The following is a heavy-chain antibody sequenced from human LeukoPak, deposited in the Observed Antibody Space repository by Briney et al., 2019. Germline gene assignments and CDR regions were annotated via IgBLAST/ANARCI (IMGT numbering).Heavy chain of an antibody. CDR2: INHSGST. D-gene: IGHD3-9*01. CDR1: GGSFSGYY. Sequence: SETLSLTCAVYGGSFSGYYWSWIRQPPGKGLEWIGEINHSGSTNYNPSLKSRVTISVDTSKNQFSLKLSSVTAADTAVYYCARGGNGELRYFDWLYFDCWGQGTLVTVSS. CDR3: ARGGNGELRYFDWLYFDC. J-gene: IGHJ4*02. V-gene: IGHV4-34*01.